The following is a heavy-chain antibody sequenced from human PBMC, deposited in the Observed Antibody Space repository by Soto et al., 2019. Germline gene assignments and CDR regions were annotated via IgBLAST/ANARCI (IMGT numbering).Heavy chain of an antibody. CDR3: ARGGRWLQSYYFDY. CDR1: GITFTNYW. D-gene: IGHD3-16*01. CDR2: VDSDGRGT. Sequence: PGGSLRLSCVASGITFTNYWMHWVRQVPGKGLVWVARVDSDGRGTSYADFVKGRFTISRDNAKNTLYLQMNSLRAEDTAVYYCARGGRWLQSYYFDYWGQGTLVTVSS. J-gene: IGHJ4*02. V-gene: IGHV3-74*01.